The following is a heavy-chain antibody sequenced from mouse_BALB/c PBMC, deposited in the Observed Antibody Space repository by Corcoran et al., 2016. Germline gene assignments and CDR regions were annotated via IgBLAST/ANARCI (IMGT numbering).Heavy chain of an antibody. CDR1: GFNIKDTY. J-gene: IGHJ1*01. CDR2: IDPANGNT. V-gene: IGHV14-3*02. CDR3: ANWDWYFDV. D-gene: IGHD4-1*01. Sequence: EVHLQQSGAELVKPGASVKLSCTASGFNIKDTYMHWVKQRPEQGPEWIGRIDPANGNTKYDPKFQGKATITADTSSNTAYLQLSSLTSDDTAVYYCANWDWYFDVWGAGTTVTVSS.